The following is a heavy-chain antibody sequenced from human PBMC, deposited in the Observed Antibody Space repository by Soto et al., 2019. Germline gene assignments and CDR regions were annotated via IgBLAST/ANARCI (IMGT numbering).Heavy chain of an antibody. D-gene: IGHD6-13*01. V-gene: IGHV3-48*02. Sequence: GGSLRLSCAASGFTFSSYSMNWVRQAPGKGLEWVSYISSSSSTIYYADSVKGRFTISRDNAKNSLYLQMNSLRDEDTAVYYCARDTGTYSSSWVRDYYYYGMDVWGQGTTVTVSS. CDR1: GFTFSSYS. CDR2: ISSSSSTI. CDR3: ARDTGTYSSSWVRDYYYYGMDV. J-gene: IGHJ6*02.